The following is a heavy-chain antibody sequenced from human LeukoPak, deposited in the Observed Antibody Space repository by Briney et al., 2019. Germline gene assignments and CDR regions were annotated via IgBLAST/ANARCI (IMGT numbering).Heavy chain of an antibody. Sequence: GGCLRLSCAASGLTFSSYAMSWVRQAPGKGLEWLSAISGSGGSTYYADSVKGRFTISRDNSKNTLYLQMNSLRAEDTAVYYCAKGIAARRGTGDYWGQGTLVTVSS. CDR3: AKGIAARRGTGDY. J-gene: IGHJ4*02. D-gene: IGHD6-6*01. CDR2: ISGSGGST. CDR1: GLTFSSYA. V-gene: IGHV3-23*01.